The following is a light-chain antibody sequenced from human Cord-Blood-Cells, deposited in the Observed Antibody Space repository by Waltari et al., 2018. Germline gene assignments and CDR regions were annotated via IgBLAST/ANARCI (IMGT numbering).Light chain of an antibody. Sequence: QLVLTQSPSASASLGASVKLTCTLSSGHSSYAMAWHQQQPEKGPRYLMKLNSDGSHSKGDGIPDRFSGSSSGAERYLTISSLQSEDEADYYCQTWGTGGVFGGGTKLTVL. V-gene: IGLV4-69*01. CDR3: QTWGTGGV. J-gene: IGLJ3*02. CDR1: SGHSSYA. CDR2: LNSDGSH.